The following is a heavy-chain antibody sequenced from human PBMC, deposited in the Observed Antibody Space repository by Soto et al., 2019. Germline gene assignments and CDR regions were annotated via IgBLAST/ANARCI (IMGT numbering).Heavy chain of an antibody. D-gene: IGHD2-15*01. J-gene: IGHJ4*02. V-gene: IGHV1-69*12. Sequence: QVQLVQSGAEVKKPGSSVKVSCKASGGTFSSYAISWVRQAPGQGLEWMGGIIPIFGTANYAQKFQGRATITADESTNTAYMELSSLSSEDTAVYYCARASRYCSGGSCYFLPGLDYWGQGTLVTVSS. CDR3: ARASRYCSGGSCYFLPGLDY. CDR2: IIPIFGTA. CDR1: GGTFSSYA.